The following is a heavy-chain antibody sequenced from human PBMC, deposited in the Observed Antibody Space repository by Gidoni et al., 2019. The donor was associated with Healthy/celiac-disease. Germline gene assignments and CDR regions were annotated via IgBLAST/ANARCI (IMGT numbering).Heavy chain of an antibody. D-gene: IGHD3-9*01. CDR2: IIPIFGTA. CDR1: GGPFSSYA. CDR3: ARKPFDTHAFDI. Sequence: QVQLVQSGAEVQKPGSSVKVSCKASGGPFSSYAISWVRQAPGQGLEWMGGIIPIFGTANYAQKFQGRVTITADEPTSTAYMELSSLRSEDTAVYYCARKPFDTHAFDIWGQGTMVTVSS. V-gene: IGHV1-69*01. J-gene: IGHJ3*02.